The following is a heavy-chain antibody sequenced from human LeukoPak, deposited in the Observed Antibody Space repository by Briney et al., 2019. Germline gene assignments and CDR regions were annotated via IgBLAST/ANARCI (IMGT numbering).Heavy chain of an antibody. CDR3: ARDSGSRWFDP. J-gene: IGHJ5*02. CDR2: IYYGGST. CDR1: GGSISSYY. V-gene: IGHV4-59*01. Sequence: PSETLSLTCTVSGGSISSYYWSWIRQPPGKGLEWIGYIYYGGSTNYNPSLKSRVTISVDTSKNQFSLKLSSVTAADTAVYYCARDSGSRWFDPWGQGTLVTVSS. D-gene: IGHD3-22*01.